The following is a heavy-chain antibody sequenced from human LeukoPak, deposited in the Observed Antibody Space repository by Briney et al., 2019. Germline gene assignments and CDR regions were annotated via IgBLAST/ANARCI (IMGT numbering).Heavy chain of an antibody. V-gene: IGHV4-34*01. CDR1: GGSFSGYY. D-gene: IGHD5/OR15-5a*01. Sequence: SETLSLTCAVYGGSFSGYYWSWIRQPPGKGLEWIGEINHSGSTNYNPSLKSRVTISVDTSKNQFSLKLSSVTAADTAVYYCAGEGLDAFDIWGRGTMVTVSS. CDR3: AGEGLDAFDI. J-gene: IGHJ3*02. CDR2: INHSGST.